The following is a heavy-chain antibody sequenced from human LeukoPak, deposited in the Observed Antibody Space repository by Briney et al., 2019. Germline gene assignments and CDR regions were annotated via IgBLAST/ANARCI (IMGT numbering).Heavy chain of an antibody. CDR1: GFTFSSYW. V-gene: IGHV3-74*01. Sequence: GGSLRLSCAASGFTFSSYWMHWVRQAPGKGLVWVSRINSDGSSTSYADSVKGRFTISRDNAKNTLYLQMNSLKTEDTAVYYCTTDRGSFYYYYYGMDVWGQGTTVTVSS. CDR3: TTDRGSFYYYYYGMDV. J-gene: IGHJ6*02. CDR2: INSDGSST. D-gene: IGHD3-10*01.